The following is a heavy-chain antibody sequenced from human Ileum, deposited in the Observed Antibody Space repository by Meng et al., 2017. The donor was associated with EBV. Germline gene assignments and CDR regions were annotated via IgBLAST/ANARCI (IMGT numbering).Heavy chain of an antibody. J-gene: IGHJ4*02. CDR2: IHPSGIT. CDR1: GWSFSDYY. CDR3: TRGLDYAKQGY. D-gene: IGHD4-17*01. Sequence: QVLPQQGAPGRLKPSETLSLTGGVYGWSFSDYYWSWIRQSPGKGLEWIGEIHPSGITNYNPSLNSRVTISVDTSKNQFSLKLTSVTAADTAMYYCTRGLDYAKQGYWGLGTLVTVSS. V-gene: IGHV4-34*01.